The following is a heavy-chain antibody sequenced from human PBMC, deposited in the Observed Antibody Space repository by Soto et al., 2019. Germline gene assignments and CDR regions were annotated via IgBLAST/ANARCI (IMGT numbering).Heavy chain of an antibody. D-gene: IGHD5-18*01. CDR3: AKIVDTAMVAYYYYGMDV. V-gene: IGHV3-30*18. CDR1: GFTFSSYG. J-gene: IGHJ6*02. CDR2: ISYDGSNK. Sequence: QVQLVESGGGVVQPGRSLRLSCAASGFTFSSYGMHWVRQAPGKGLEWVAVISYDGSNKYYADSVKGRFTISRDNSKNTLYLQMNSLRAKDTAVYYCAKIVDTAMVAYYYYGMDVWGQGTTVTVSS.